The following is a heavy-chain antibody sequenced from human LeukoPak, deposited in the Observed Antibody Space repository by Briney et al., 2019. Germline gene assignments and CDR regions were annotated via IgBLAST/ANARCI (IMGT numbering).Heavy chain of an antibody. Sequence: PSETLSLTCTVSGDSVTSGSFYWSWIRQPPGKGLEWIWYIHYRGSSKYNPSLKSRVTISPDASKSQFTLRLSSVTAADTAVYYCARVSYYYYHMDVWGKGTTVTVSS. CDR2: IHYRGSS. V-gene: IGHV4-61*01. CDR1: GDSVTSGSFY. CDR3: ARVSYYYYHMDV. J-gene: IGHJ6*03.